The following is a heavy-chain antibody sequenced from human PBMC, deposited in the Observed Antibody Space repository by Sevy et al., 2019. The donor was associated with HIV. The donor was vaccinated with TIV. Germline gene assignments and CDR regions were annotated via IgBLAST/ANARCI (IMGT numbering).Heavy chain of an antibody. CDR1: GFTVSSNY. V-gene: IGHV3-53*01. CDR2: IYSGGST. CDR3: ARVSIGSYGGAGWFDP. J-gene: IGHJ5*02. D-gene: IGHD1-26*01. Sequence: GGSLRLSCAASGFTVSSNYMSWVRQAPGKGLEWVSVIYSGGSTYYADSVKGRFTISRDNSKNTLYLQMNSLRAEDTAVYYCARVSIGSYGGAGWFDPWGQGTLVTVSS.